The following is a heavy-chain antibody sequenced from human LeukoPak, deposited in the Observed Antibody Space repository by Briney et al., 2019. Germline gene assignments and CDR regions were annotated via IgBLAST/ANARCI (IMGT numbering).Heavy chain of an antibody. CDR2: IDGGGSST. V-gene: IGHV3-74*01. CDR3: ARGPGSSGGAYVGDY. D-gene: IGHD3-22*01. CDR1: GFTFSNLW. Sequence: PGGSLRLSCAASGFTFSNLWMHWVRQVPGKGLVWVSRIDGGGSSTSYADSVKGRFSIFRDNAKSTLYLQMNSLRVDDTAVYYCARGPGSSGGAYVGDYWGHGTLVTVSS. J-gene: IGHJ4*01.